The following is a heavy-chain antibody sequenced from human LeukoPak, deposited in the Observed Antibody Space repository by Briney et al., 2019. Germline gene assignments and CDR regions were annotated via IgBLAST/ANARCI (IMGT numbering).Heavy chain of an antibody. Sequence: GTSVKVSCKASGFTFTSSAVQWMRQARGQRLEWIGWIVVGSGNTNYAQKFQERVTITRDMSTSTAYMELSSLRSEDTAVYYCAASPHDYSYPSNYYFDYWGQGTLVTVSS. D-gene: IGHD4-11*01. CDR2: IVVGSGNT. CDR1: GFTFTSSA. CDR3: AASPHDYSYPSNYYFDY. J-gene: IGHJ4*02. V-gene: IGHV1-58*01.